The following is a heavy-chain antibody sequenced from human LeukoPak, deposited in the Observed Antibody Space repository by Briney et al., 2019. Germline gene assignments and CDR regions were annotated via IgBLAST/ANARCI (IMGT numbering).Heavy chain of an antibody. CDR2: ISSSSSYI. J-gene: IGHJ4*02. CDR1: GFTFSSYS. Sequence: GGSLRLSCAASGFTFSSYSMNWVRQAPGKGLEWVSSISSSSSYIYYADSVMGRFTISRDNAKNSLYLQMNSLRAEDTAVYYCASHHLYSSSSSLDYWGQGTLVTVSS. CDR3: ASHHLYSSSSSLDY. D-gene: IGHD6-13*01. V-gene: IGHV3-21*01.